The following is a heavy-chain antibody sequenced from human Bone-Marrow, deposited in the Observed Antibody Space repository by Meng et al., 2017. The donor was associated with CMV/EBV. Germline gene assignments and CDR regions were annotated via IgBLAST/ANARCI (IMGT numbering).Heavy chain of an antibody. CDR3: ARARFDSSGFFSVNDAFDI. CDR1: GFTFSSYA. Sequence: GESLKISCAASGFTFSSYAMHWVRQAPGKGLEWVAVISYDGSNKYYADSVKGRFTISRDNSKNTLYLQKNSLRGEDTAVYYCARARFDSSGFFSVNDAFDIWGQGTMVTVSS. D-gene: IGHD3-22*01. J-gene: IGHJ3*02. V-gene: IGHV3-30*04. CDR2: ISYDGSNK.